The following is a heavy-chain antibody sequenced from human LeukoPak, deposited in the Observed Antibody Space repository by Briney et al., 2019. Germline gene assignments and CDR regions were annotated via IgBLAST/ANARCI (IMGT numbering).Heavy chain of an antibody. D-gene: IGHD2-2*01. CDR3: ARTYIVVVPATIFSAFDI. Sequence: PPQTLSLTCTVSVGSISRGGSYWSWIRHHPGKGLEWVGYIYFSGSTYYNPSLKSRVTISVDTSKNQFSLKLSSVTAADTAVYYCARTYIVVVPATIFSAFDIWGQGTMVTVSS. CDR2: IYFSGST. CDR1: VGSISRGGSY. V-gene: IGHV4-31*03. J-gene: IGHJ3*02.